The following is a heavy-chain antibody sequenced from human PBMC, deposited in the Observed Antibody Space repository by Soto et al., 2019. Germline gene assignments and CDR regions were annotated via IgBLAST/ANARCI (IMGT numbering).Heavy chain of an antibody. CDR3: ARVKSRDGYMGAFDI. J-gene: IGHJ3*02. CDR2: IYYSGST. V-gene: IGHV4-31*03. Sequence: SETLSLTCTVSGGSISSGGYYWSWIRQHPGKGLEWIGYIYYSGSTYYNPSLKSRVTISVDTSKNQFSLKLSSVTAADTAVYYCARVKSRDGYMGAFDIWGQGTMVIVSS. D-gene: IGHD5-12*01. CDR1: GGSISSGGYY.